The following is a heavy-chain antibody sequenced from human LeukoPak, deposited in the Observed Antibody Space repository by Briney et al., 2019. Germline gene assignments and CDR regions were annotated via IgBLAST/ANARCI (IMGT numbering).Heavy chain of an antibody. Sequence: PGGSLRLSCAAPGFTFSSYAMSWVRQAPGKGLEWVSAISGSGGSTYYADSVKGRFTISRDNSKNTLYLQMNSLRAEDTAVYYCAKEPIHYGSGSYYNGLRRDANWFDPWGQGTLVTVSS. CDR1: GFTFSSYA. CDR2: ISGSGGST. CDR3: AKEPIHYGSGSYYNGLRRDANWFDP. V-gene: IGHV3-23*01. J-gene: IGHJ5*02. D-gene: IGHD3-10*01.